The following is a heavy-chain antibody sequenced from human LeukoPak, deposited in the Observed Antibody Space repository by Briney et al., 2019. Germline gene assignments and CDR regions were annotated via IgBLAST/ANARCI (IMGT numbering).Heavy chain of an antibody. CDR2: ISYDGSNK. D-gene: IGHD1-26*01. CDR1: GFTFSSYG. J-gene: IGHJ4*02. V-gene: IGHV3-30*18. CDR3: AKDSGSYLIDY. Sequence: PGGSLRLSCAASGFTFSSYGMHWVRQAPGKGLEWVAVISYDGSNKYYADSVKGRFTISRDNSKNTLYLQMNSLRAEDTAVYYCAKDSGSYLIDYWGQGTLVTVSS.